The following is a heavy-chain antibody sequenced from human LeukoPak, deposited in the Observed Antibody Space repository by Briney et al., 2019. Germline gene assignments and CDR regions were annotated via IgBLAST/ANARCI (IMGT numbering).Heavy chain of an antibody. V-gene: IGHV1-2*06. D-gene: IGHD1-1*01. CDR2: INCNSGGT. J-gene: IGHJ4*02. CDR3: ARDLSSTSNWELDF. Sequence: ASVKVSCKASGYILTDYFLHWVRQAPGQGPEWMGRINCNSGGTMYAQNLQDRVTMTRVTSISTAYMELSSLTSDDTAVYYCARDLSSTSNWELDFWGRGTLVTVSS. CDR1: GYILTDYF.